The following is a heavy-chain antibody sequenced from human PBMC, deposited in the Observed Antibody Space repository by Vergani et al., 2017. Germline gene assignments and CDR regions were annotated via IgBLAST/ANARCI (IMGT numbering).Heavy chain of an antibody. V-gene: IGHV3-30*03. CDR2: ISYDGSNK. J-gene: IGHJ6*03. CDR1: GFTFSSYG. Sequence: QVQLVESGGGVVQPGRSLRLSCAASGFTFSSYGMHWVRQAPGKGLEWVAVISYDGSNKYYADSVKGRFTISRDNSKNTLYLQMNSLRAEDTAVYYCARGPYYYGSGSYLPLDVWGKGP. CDR3: ARGPYYYGSGSYLPLDV. D-gene: IGHD3-10*01.